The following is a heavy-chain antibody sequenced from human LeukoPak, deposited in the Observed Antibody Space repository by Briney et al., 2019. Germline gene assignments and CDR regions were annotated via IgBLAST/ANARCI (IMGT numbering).Heavy chain of an antibody. J-gene: IGHJ4*02. V-gene: IGHV4-61*02. D-gene: IGHD2-2*01. CDR3: ARWHCSSTSCYAGV. CDR2: IYTSGST. Sequence: SETLSLTCAVSGYSISSGSYYWSWIRQPAGKGLEWIGRIYTSGSTNYNPSLKSRVTISVDTSKNQFSLKLSSVTAADTAVYYCARWHCSSTSCYAGVWGQGTLVTVSS. CDR1: GYSISSGSYY.